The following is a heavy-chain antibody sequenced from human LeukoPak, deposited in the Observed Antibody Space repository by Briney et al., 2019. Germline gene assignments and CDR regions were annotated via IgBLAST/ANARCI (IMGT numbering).Heavy chain of an antibody. CDR3: AKDTGYSYGPHDY. Sequence: GGTLRLSCAASGFTFSSYGMSWVRQAPGKGLEWVSAISGSGSSTYYAASVKGRFTISRDNSKNTLYLQMNSLRAEDTAVYYCAKDTGYSYGPHDYWGQGTLVTVSS. V-gene: IGHV3-23*01. CDR2: ISGSGSST. CDR1: GFTFSSYG. J-gene: IGHJ4*02. D-gene: IGHD5-18*01.